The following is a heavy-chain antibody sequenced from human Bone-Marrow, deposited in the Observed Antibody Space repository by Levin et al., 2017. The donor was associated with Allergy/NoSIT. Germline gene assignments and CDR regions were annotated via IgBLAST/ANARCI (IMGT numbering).Heavy chain of an antibody. Sequence: SLKISCAASGFNFDHYAMHWVRQAPGKGLEWVSGISWNSGSIGYEDSVKGRFTIYRDNAKNSLYLQMNSLRPEDTAFYYCAKDTEYYYDSTGYYNYWGQGTLVTVSS. D-gene: IGHD3-22*01. CDR2: ISWNSGSI. J-gene: IGHJ4*02. CDR1: GFNFDHYA. V-gene: IGHV3-9*01. CDR3: AKDTEYYYDSTGYYNY.